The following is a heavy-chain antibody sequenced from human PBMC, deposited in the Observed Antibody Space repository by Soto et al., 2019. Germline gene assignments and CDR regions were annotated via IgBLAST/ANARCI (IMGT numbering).Heavy chain of an antibody. V-gene: IGHV3-23*01. CDR3: AHVTILRSTFSDF. J-gene: IGHJ4*02. Sequence: ELQLLESGGGLVQPGGSLTLFCTASEFTFATYAMAWVRQAPGKGLEWVSSISDDGHTTHYADSVKGRFTISRDNSKNTLYLQMTSLRADDTAIYFCAHVTILRSTFSDFWGQGTQVTVSS. D-gene: IGHD1-1*01. CDR2: ISDDGHTT. CDR1: EFTFATYA.